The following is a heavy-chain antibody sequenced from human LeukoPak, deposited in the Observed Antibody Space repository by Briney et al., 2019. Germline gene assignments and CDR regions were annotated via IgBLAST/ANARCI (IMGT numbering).Heavy chain of an antibody. CDR2: IHPGDSDT. Sequence: GESLKISCKGSGYSFTSYWIGWVRQMPGKGLGWMGIIHPGDSDTRYSPSFQGQVTISVDKSISTAYLQWSSLKAADTAMYYCARSSAPFYCSHGVCSSFDYWGQGTLVTVSS. CDR3: ARSSAPFYCSHGVCSSFDY. D-gene: IGHD2-8*01. V-gene: IGHV5-51*01. J-gene: IGHJ4*02. CDR1: GYSFTSYW.